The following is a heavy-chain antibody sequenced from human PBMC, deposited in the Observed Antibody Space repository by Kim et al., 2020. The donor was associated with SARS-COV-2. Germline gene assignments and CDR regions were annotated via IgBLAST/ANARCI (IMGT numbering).Heavy chain of an antibody. V-gene: IGHV1-58*01. CDR3: AAPHRRRRWLQYYYYYGMDV. CDR2: IVVGSGNT. Sequence: SVKVSCKASGFTFTSSAVQWVRQARGQRLEWIGWIVVGSGNTNYAQKFQERVTITRDMSTSTAYMELSSLRSEDTAVYYCAAPHRRRRWLQYYYYYGMDVWGQGTTVTVSS. D-gene: IGHD5-12*01. CDR1: GFTFTSSA. J-gene: IGHJ6*02.